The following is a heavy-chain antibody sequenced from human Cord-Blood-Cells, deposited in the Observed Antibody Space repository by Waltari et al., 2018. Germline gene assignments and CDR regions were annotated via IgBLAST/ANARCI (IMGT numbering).Heavy chain of an antibody. Sequence: QVQIQQWGAGLLKPSETLSPTCAVYGGSCSAYYWSWIRQPPGKGLEWIGEIHHSGSTNYNPSLKSRVTISVDTAKNQFSLKLSSVTAADTAVYYCARGFNWGSDYFDYWGQGTLVTVSS. D-gene: IGHD7-27*01. CDR3: ARGFNWGSDYFDY. CDR1: GGSCSAYY. V-gene: IGHV4-34*01. J-gene: IGHJ4*02. CDR2: IHHSGST.